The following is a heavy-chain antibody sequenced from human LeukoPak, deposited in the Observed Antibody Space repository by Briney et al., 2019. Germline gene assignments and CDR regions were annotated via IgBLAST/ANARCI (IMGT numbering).Heavy chain of an antibody. V-gene: IGHV4-4*07. Sequence: SETLSLTCTVSGGSISSYYWSWIRQPAGKGLEWIGRIYTSGSTNYNTSLKSRVTMSVDTSKNQFSLKLSSVTAADTAVYYCARDPIRITMIVVPRWAFDIWGQGTMVTVSS. J-gene: IGHJ3*02. CDR2: IYTSGST. CDR1: GGSISSYY. CDR3: ARDPIRITMIVVPRWAFDI. D-gene: IGHD3-22*01.